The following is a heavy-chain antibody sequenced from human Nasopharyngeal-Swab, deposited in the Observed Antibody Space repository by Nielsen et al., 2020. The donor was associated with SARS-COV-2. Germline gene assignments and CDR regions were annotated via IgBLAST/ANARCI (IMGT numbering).Heavy chain of an antibody. J-gene: IGHJ3*02. CDR1: GFTFDDYA. CDR3: AKGDIVLMVYPASAFDI. CDR2: ISWNSGSI. D-gene: IGHD2-8*01. V-gene: IGHV3-9*01. Sequence: SLKISCAASGFTFDDYAMHWVRQAPGKGLEWVSGISWNSGSIGHADSVKGRFTISRDNAKNSLYLQMNSLRAEDTALYYCAKGDIVLMVYPASAFDIWGQGTMVTVSS.